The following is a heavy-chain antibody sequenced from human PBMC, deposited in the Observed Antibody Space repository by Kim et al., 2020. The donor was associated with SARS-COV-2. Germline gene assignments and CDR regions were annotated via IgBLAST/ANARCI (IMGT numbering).Heavy chain of an antibody. CDR3: ARTVKDFDWLSSFDY. CDR1: GFTVSSNY. CDR2: IYSGGST. D-gene: IGHD3-9*01. V-gene: IGHV3-53*01. Sequence: GGSLRLSCAASGFTVSSNYMSWVRQAPGKGLEWVSVIYSGGSTYYADSVKGRFTISRDNSKNTLYLQMNSLRAEDTAVYYCARTVKDFDWLSSFDYWGQGTLVTVSS. J-gene: IGHJ4*02.